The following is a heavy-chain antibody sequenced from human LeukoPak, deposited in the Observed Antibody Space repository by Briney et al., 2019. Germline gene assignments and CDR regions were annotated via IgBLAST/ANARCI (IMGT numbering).Heavy chain of an antibody. J-gene: IGHJ5*02. D-gene: IGHD3-3*01. V-gene: IGHV1-8*01. CDR2: MNPNSGNT. CDR3: AREGPPAYYDFWSGEVNWFDP. CDR1: GYTFTSYD. Sequence: ASVKVSCKASGYTFTSYDINWVRQATGQGLEWMGWMNPNSGNTGYAQKFQGRVTMTRNTSISTAYMELSSLRSEDTAVYYCAREGPPAYYDFWSGEVNWFDPWGQGTLVTVSS.